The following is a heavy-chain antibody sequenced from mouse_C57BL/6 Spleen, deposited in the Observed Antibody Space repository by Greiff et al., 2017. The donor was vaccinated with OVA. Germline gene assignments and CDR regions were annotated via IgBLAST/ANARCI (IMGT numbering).Heavy chain of an antibody. J-gene: IGHJ4*01. CDR1: GYTFTGYW. CDR2: ILPGSGST. D-gene: IGHD1-1*01. V-gene: IGHV1-9*01. Sequence: QVQLQQSGAELMKPGASVKLSCKATGYTFTGYWIEWVKQRPGHGLEWIGEILPGSGSTNYNEKFKGKATFTADTSSNTAYMQLSSLTTDDSAIYYCARRYYYGSSYVYAMDYWGQGTSVTVSS. CDR3: ARRYYYGSSYVYAMDY.